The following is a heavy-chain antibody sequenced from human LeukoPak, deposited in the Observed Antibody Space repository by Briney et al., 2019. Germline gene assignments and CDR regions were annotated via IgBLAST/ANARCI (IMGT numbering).Heavy chain of an antibody. V-gene: IGHV4-59*01. J-gene: IGHJ5*02. CDR3: ARGVACGAVFLHTVS. CDR1: GGSINTYY. CDR2: ISYTGST. D-gene: IGHD2-21*01. Sequence: KSSETLSLTCTVSGGSINTYYWSWIRQPPGKGLEWIGSISYTGSTRYNPSLKSRVTLSLDTSKNLFSLDLTSVTSADTAVYYCARGVACGAVFLHTVSWGQGTLVAVSS.